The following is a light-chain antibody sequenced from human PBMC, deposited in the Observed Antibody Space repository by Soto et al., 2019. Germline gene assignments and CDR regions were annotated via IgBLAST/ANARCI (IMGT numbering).Light chain of an antibody. V-gene: IGLV2-14*01. CDR1: SSDVGDYNY. CDR3: SSYRSRSLLV. Sequence: QSALTQPASVSGSPGQSITISCTGTSSDVGDYNYVSWYQQHPGKAPKLMIYDVTNRPSGVSNRFSGSKSGNTASLTISGLQAEDEADYYCSSYRSRSLLVFGGGTKLTVL. CDR2: DVT. J-gene: IGLJ2*01.